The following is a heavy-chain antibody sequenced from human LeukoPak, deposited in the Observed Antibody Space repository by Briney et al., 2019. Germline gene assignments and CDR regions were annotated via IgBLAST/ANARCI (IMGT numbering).Heavy chain of an antibody. CDR2: VRPIFGTA. CDR3: ARAPGLGYCSGGSCTYYYYYMDV. V-gene: IGHV1-69*05. Sequence: ASVKVPCKASRCTLISYAIRWVGQAPGEGLEWMGGVRPIFGTANYAQKFKGRVTITTDESTSTAYMELSSLRSEDTAVYYCARAPGLGYCSGGSCTYYYYYMDVWGKGTTVTVSS. CDR1: RCTLISYA. J-gene: IGHJ6*03. D-gene: IGHD2-15*01.